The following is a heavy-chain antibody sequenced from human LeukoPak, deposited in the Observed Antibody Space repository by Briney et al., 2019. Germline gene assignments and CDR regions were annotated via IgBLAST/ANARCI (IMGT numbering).Heavy chain of an antibody. J-gene: IGHJ4*02. D-gene: IGHD2-2*01. CDR1: GGSFSGYY. CDR2: INHSGST. Sequence: PSETLSLTCAVYGGSFSGYYWSWLRQPPGKGLEWIGEINHSGSTNYNPSLKSRVTISVDTSKNQFSLKLSSVTAADTAVYYCARGFRQLLRRGYYFDYWGQGTLVTVSS. CDR3: ARGFRQLLRRGYYFDY. V-gene: IGHV4-34*01.